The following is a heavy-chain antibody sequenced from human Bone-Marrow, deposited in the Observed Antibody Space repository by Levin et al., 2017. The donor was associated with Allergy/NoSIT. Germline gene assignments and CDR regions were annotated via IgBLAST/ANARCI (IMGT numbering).Heavy chain of an antibody. CDR2: ISAYNGNT. V-gene: IGHV1-18*01. D-gene: IGHD5-18*01. CDR3: ARTYSYAPTGFYSFDY. J-gene: IGHJ4*02. CDR1: GYTFTSYG. Sequence: GESLKISCKASGYTFTSYGISWVRQAPGQGLEWMGWISAYNGNTNYAQKLQGRVTMTTDTSTSTAYMELRSLRSDDTAVYYCARTYSYAPTGFYSFDYWGQGTLVTVSS.